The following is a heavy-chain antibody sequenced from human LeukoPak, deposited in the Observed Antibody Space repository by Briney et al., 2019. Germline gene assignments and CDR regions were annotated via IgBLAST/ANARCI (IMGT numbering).Heavy chain of an antibody. D-gene: IGHD3-22*01. Sequence: PSETLSLTCTVSCASFSTYYWSWIRQPPGKGLEWIGYIYYSGSTNYNPSLKSRVTMSVDTAKNQFSLKLSSVTAADTAVYYCARRYYYDSSGYHAAFDIWGQGTMVTVSS. CDR2: IYYSGST. V-gene: IGHV4-59*08. CDR1: CASFSTYY. CDR3: ARRYYYDSSGYHAAFDI. J-gene: IGHJ3*02.